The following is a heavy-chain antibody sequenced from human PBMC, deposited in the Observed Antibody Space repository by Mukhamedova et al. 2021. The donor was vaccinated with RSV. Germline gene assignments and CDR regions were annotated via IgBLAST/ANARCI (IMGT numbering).Heavy chain of an antibody. J-gene: IGHJ4*02. D-gene: IGHD5-18*01. CDR2: ISYDGSNK. CDR3: ANGGGDGYSYVGIFDY. V-gene: IGHV3-30*18. Sequence: EWVAVISYDGSNKYYADSVKGRFTISRDNSKNTLYLQMNSLRAEDTAVYYCANGGGDGYSYVGIFDYWGQGTLVTLSS.